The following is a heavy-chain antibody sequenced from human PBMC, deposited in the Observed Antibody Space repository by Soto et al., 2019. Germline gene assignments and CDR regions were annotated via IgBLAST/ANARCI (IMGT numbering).Heavy chain of an antibody. CDR2: MNPNTGDT. CDR1: GYTFISYD. CDR3: ARGDGYIFDY. Sequence: QVQLVQSGAEVKKPGASGKVSCKASGYTFISYDINWVRQATGQGLEWMGWMNPNTGDTGYAQKFQGRVTMTRNTSINPANLELSSLRSDDTAVYFCARGDGYIFDYWGQGTLVTVSS. J-gene: IGHJ4*02. V-gene: IGHV1-8*01. D-gene: IGHD5-12*01.